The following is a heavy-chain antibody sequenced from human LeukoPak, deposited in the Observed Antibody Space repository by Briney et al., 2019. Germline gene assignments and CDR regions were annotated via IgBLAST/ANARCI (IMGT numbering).Heavy chain of an antibody. Sequence: SETLSLTCGVSGGSISTTNWWTWVRQPPGEGLEWIGEVHLSGRTHYNPSLESRVTMSVDMSENHISLRLTSVTAADTAVYYCARDRGSSGWYYFDYWGQGTLVTVSS. CDR1: GGSISTTNW. J-gene: IGHJ4*02. CDR2: VHLSGRT. CDR3: ARDRGSSGWYYFDY. D-gene: IGHD6-19*01. V-gene: IGHV4-4*02.